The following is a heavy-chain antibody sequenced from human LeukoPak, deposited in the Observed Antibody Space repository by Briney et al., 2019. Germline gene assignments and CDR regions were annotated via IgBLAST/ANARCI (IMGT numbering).Heavy chain of an antibody. V-gene: IGHV3-30*03. D-gene: IGHD3-22*01. CDR3: ARDFSGYYYLQH. CDR2: ISYDGSNK. J-gene: IGHJ1*01. CDR1: GFTFSNYW. Sequence: GGSLRLSCAASGFTFSNYWMSWVRQAPGKGLEWVAVISYDGSNKYYADSVKGRFTISRDNSKNTLYLQMNSLRAEDTAVYYCARDFSGYYYLQHWGQGTLVTVSS.